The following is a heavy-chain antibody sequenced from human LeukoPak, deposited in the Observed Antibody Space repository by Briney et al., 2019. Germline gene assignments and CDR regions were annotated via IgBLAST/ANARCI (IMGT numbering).Heavy chain of an antibody. Sequence: GGSLRLSCAASGFTFSSYWMSWVRQAPGKGLEWVANIKQDGSEKYYVDSVKGRFTISRDNAKNSLYLQMNSLRAEDTAVYYCARDYPNYDFWSGYQNYFDYWGQGTLVTVS. CDR3: ARDYPNYDFWSGYQNYFDY. CDR1: GFTFSSYW. CDR2: IKQDGSEK. J-gene: IGHJ4*02. D-gene: IGHD3-3*01. V-gene: IGHV3-7*01.